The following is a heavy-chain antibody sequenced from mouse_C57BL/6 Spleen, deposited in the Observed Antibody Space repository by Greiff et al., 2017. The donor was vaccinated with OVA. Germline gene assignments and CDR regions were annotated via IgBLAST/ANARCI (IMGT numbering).Heavy chain of an antibody. CDR3: ARFTTVVARNFDY. J-gene: IGHJ2*01. Sequence: QVQLQQPGAELVKPGASVKLSCKASGYTFTSYWMHWVKQRPGQGLEWIGMIHPNSGSTNYNEKFKSKATLTVDKSSSTAYMQLSSLTSEDSAVYYCARFTTVVARNFDYWGQGTTLTVSS. D-gene: IGHD1-1*01. V-gene: IGHV1-64*01. CDR2: IHPNSGST. CDR1: GYTFTSYW.